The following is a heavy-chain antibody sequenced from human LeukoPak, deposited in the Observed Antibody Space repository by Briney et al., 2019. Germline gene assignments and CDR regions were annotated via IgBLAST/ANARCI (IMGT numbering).Heavy chain of an antibody. D-gene: IGHD3-22*01. V-gene: IGHV3-30-3*01. CDR1: GFPFHTYA. Sequence: PVGSLCPSCSAHGFPFHTYALHCVSLHPVQFLSWPSVLSYDGSNKYYADSVKGRFTIARDNSKNTLYLQMNSLRAEDTAVYYCARANTLIVVLIAFDYWGQGTLVTVSS. J-gene: IGHJ4*02. CDR3: ARANTLIVVLIAFDY. CDR2: LSYDGSNK.